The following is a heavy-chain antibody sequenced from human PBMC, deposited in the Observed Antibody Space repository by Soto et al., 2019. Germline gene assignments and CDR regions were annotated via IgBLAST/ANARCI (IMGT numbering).Heavy chain of an antibody. CDR3: ARREYATSPLDP. CDR1: GGSVGSSAYY. Sequence: SETLSLTCTVSGGSVGSSAYYWGWMRQPPGKGLEYIGNIYYTGTTTYNAALKSRVTISVDRSKNQISLRLTSVTAADTAVYYCARREYATSPLDPWGQGTLVTVSS. CDR2: IYYTGTT. D-gene: IGHD2-2*01. J-gene: IGHJ5*02. V-gene: IGHV4-39*01.